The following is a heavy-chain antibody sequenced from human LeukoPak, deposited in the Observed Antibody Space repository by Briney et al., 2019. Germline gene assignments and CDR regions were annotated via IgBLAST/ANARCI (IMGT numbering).Heavy chain of an antibody. CDR2: IKPDGSQI. V-gene: IGHV3-7*01. CDR3: ARDLNWETY. CDR1: GFTFSTYW. J-gene: IGHJ4*02. Sequence: PGGSLRLSCAASGFTFSTYWMTWVRQAPGKGLEWVANIKPDGSQIYYVDSVKGRFTISRDNAKNSLYLQMNSLRAEDTAVYYCARDLNWETYWGQGTLVTGSS. D-gene: IGHD7-27*01.